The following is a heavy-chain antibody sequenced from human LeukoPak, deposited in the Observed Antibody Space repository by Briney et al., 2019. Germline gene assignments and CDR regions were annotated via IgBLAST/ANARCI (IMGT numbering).Heavy chain of an antibody. D-gene: IGHD1-1*01. Sequence: PGGSLRLSCAASGFTFSSYWVSWVRQAPGKGLEWVANIKQDGSEKYYVDSVKGRFTISRDNAKNSLYLQMNSLRAEDTAVYYCATSRTFDYWGQGTLVTVSS. CDR3: ATSRTFDY. CDR1: GFTFSSYW. CDR2: IKQDGSEK. J-gene: IGHJ4*02. V-gene: IGHV3-7*01.